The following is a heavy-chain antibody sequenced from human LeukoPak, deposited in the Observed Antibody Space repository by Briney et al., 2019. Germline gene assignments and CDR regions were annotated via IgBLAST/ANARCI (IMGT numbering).Heavy chain of an antibody. D-gene: IGHD3-10*01. Sequence: SETLSLTCTVSGGSISSGNYYWAWIRQPPGKGLGWMGSVDYSGTTYYNPYLKSRVTISVDTSKNQFSLKLSSVTAADTAVYYCATMVRGGYYFDYWGQGTLDTVSS. J-gene: IGHJ4*02. CDR1: GGSISSGNYY. CDR2: VDYSGTT. CDR3: ATMVRGGYYFDY. V-gene: IGHV4-39*01.